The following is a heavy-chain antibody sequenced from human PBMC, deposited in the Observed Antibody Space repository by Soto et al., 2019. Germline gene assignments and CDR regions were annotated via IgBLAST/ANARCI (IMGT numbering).Heavy chain of an antibody. CDR3: ARAPVNYVFDY. CDR1: GFTFSSYA. J-gene: IGHJ4*02. V-gene: IGHV3-30-3*01. CDR2: ISYDGSNK. Sequence: QVQLVESGGGVVQPGRSLRLSCADSGFTFSSYAMHWVRQAPGKGLVWVAVISYDGSNKYYADSVKGRFTISRDKSKNKLYLQMKSLRAEDTAVYYCARAPVNYVFDYWGQGTLVTVSS. D-gene: IGHD4-4*01.